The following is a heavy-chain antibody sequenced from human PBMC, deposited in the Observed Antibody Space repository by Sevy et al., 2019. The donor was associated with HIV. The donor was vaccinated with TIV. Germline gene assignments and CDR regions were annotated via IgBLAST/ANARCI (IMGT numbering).Heavy chain of an antibody. CDR2: IRYDGSNK. Sequence: GGSLRLSCAASGFTFSSYGMHWVRQAPGKGLEWVAFIRYDGSNKYYADSVKGRFTISRDNSKNTLYLQMNSLRAEDTAVYYCASGTIFGVAEYFQHWGQSTLVTVSS. D-gene: IGHD3-3*01. CDR3: ASGTIFGVAEYFQH. J-gene: IGHJ1*01. CDR1: GFTFSSYG. V-gene: IGHV3-30*02.